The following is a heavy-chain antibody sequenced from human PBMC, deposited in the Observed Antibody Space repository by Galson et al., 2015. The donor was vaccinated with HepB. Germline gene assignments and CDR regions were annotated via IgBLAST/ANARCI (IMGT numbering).Heavy chain of an antibody. J-gene: IGHJ4*01. CDR1: GFTFTDYY. CDR3: ARDHPGDLTLDY. V-gene: IGHV1-2*02. Sequence: SVKVSCKASGFTFTDYYIHWVRQAPGQGLESMGWISPNDGVTNYAQKFQGRVTVTRDTSISTAYMELSRLTSDDTAIYYCARDHPGDLTLDYWGQGTLLIVSS. CDR2: ISPNDGVT.